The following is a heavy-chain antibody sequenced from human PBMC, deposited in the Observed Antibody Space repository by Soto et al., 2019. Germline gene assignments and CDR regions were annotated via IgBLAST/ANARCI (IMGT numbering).Heavy chain of an antibody. CDR1: GFTFSSYG. J-gene: IGHJ6*03. Sequence: PGGSLRLSCAASGFTFSSYGMHWVRQAPGKGLEWVAVIWYDGSNKYYADSVKGRFTISRDNSKNTLYLQMNSLRAEDTAVYYCARHIPDCSSTSCYMRWNYYYYYMDVWGKGTTVTVSS. D-gene: IGHD2-2*01. CDR3: ARHIPDCSSTSCYMRWNYYYYYMDV. V-gene: IGHV3-33*01. CDR2: IWYDGSNK.